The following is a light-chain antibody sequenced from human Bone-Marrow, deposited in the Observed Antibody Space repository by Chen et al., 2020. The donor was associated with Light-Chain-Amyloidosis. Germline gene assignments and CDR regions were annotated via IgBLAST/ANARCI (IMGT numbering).Light chain of an antibody. CDR2: EDD. CDR1: SGSIATNY. J-gene: IGLJ3*02. Sequence: NFMLTQPHSVSESPGKTVIISCTRSSGSIATNYVQWYQQRPGSSPTTVIYEDDQRPSWVPDRFTSSIDKSSNSTSLTISRLKTEDEADYYCQSDQGSSQGVFGGGTKLTVL. CDR3: QSDQGSSQGV. V-gene: IGLV6-57*01.